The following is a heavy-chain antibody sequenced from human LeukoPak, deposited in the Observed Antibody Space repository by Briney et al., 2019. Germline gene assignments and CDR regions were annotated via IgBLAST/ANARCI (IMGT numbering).Heavy chain of an antibody. J-gene: IGHJ4*02. CDR3: AREIYRFGSSSLDY. CDR1: GFTFSSHP. Sequence: GGSLRLSCAASGFTFSSHPMHWVRQAPGKGLEYVSVISPDEDSTFYADSVKGRFTISRDNSKNTLYLQMGSLRPEDMATYYCAREIYRFGSSSLDYWGQGTLVTVSS. CDR2: ISPDEDST. V-gene: IGHV3-64*02. D-gene: IGHD6-6*01.